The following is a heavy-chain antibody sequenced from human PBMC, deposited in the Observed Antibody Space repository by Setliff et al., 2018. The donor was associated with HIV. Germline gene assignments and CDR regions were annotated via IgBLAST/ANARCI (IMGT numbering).Heavy chain of an antibody. Sequence: SETLSLTCAVYGGAFNDFYWGWIRQPPGKGLEWIGSFYYSGNTYYNPSLKSRVSISVDTSKNQFSLKLSSATATDTAVYYCARHGLRFLACFDYWGQGALVTVSS. J-gene: IGHJ4*02. CDR2: FYYSGNT. V-gene: IGHV4-39*01. D-gene: IGHD3-3*01. CDR3: ARHGLRFLACFDY. CDR1: GGAFNDFY.